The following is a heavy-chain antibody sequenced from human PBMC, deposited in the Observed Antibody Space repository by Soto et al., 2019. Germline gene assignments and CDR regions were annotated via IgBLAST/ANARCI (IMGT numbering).Heavy chain of an antibody. V-gene: IGHV1-69*13. D-gene: IGHD3-22*01. J-gene: IGHJ4*02. CDR3: ARDRTMYYYDSSGYYDY. Sequence: SVKVSCKASGGTFSSYAISWVRQAPGQGLEWMGGIIPIFGTANYAQKFQGRVTITADESTSTAYMELSSLRSEDTAVYYCARDRTMYYYDSSGYYDYWGQGTLVTVSS. CDR2: IIPIFGTA. CDR1: GGTFSSYA.